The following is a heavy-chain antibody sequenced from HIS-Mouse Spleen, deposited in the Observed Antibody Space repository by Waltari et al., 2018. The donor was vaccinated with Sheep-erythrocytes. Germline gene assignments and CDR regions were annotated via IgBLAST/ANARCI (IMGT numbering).Heavy chain of an antibody. V-gene: IGHV3-30*18. CDR1: GFPFSSSG. J-gene: IGHJ4*02. CDR3: AKREGYSNYYFDY. CDR2: ITYDGSNK. D-gene: IGHD4-4*01. Sequence: QVQLVEAGGGGVQPGRSLRLSCGASGFPFSSSGMDWVRQAPGKGLEWVAVITYDGSNKDYADSVKGRFTISRDNSKNTLYLQMNSLRAEDTAVYYCAKREGYSNYYFDYWGQGTLVTVSS.